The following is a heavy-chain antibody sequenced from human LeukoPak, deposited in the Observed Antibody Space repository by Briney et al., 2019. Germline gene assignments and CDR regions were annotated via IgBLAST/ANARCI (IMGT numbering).Heavy chain of an antibody. CDR2: IKSDGST. Sequence: GGSLRLSCAASGFTFSSYWMHWVRQAPGKGLVWVSRIKSDGSTRYPDSVKGRFTISRDNAKNTVSLQMTSLRAEDTGVYYCARAPSEIGGYYPEYFRHWGQGTLVIVSS. V-gene: IGHV3-74*01. D-gene: IGHD3-22*01. CDR1: GFTFSSYW. J-gene: IGHJ1*01. CDR3: ARAPSEIGGYYPEYFRH.